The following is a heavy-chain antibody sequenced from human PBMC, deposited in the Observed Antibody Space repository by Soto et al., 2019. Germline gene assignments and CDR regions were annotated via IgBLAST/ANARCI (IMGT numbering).Heavy chain of an antibody. CDR2: INAANSDT. J-gene: IGHJ4*02. CDR1: GYSFISSA. CDR3: ARDPGTAMAFDF. Sequence: GASVKVSCKASGYSFISSAMHWVRQAPGQRLEWMGWINAANSDTKYSRKFQGRVTITKGTSATTAYMELSSLTSEDTALYYCARDPGTAMAFDFWGQGTLVTVSS. D-gene: IGHD5-18*01. V-gene: IGHV1-3*01.